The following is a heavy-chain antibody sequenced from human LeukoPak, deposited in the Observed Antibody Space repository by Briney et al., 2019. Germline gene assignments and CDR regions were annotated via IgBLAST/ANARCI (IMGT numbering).Heavy chain of an antibody. Sequence: GGSLRLSCAASGFTLSSHWMHWVGQAPGKGGVGVSRINSDGSTTNYAASVKGRFTISRDNADNTLYLQMNSLRVEDTAVYYCTSLVSATRWFDPWGQGTLVTVSS. CDR3: TSLVSATRWFDP. D-gene: IGHD2-15*01. CDR1: GFTLSSHW. V-gene: IGHV3-74*01. J-gene: IGHJ5*02. CDR2: INSDGSTT.